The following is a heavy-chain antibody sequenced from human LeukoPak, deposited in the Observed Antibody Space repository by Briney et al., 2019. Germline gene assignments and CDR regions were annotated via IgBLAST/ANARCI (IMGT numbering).Heavy chain of an antibody. CDR2: FDPEDGET. CDR1: GYTLTELS. CDR3: ATPGDSSDFQD. V-gene: IGHV1-24*01. Sequence: ASVKVACKVSGYTLTELSMHWVRQAPGKGLEWMGGFDPEDGETIYAQKFQGRVTMTEDTSTDTAYMELSSLRSEDTAVYYCATPGDSSDFQDWGQGTLVTRSS. D-gene: IGHD3-22*01. J-gene: IGHJ4*02.